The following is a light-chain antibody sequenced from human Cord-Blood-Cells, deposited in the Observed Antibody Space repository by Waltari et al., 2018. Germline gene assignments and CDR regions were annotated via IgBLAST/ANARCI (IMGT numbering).Light chain of an antibody. CDR2: EGS. CDR1: SSAVWSYNL. Sequence: QSALTQPASVSGSPGQSITISCTGTSSAVWSYNLLSWYQQHPGKAPKLMIYEGSKRPSGVSNRFSGSKSGNTASLTISGLQAEDEADYYCCSYAGSSNVVFGGGTKLTVL. CDR3: CSYAGSSNVV. V-gene: IGLV2-23*01. J-gene: IGLJ2*01.